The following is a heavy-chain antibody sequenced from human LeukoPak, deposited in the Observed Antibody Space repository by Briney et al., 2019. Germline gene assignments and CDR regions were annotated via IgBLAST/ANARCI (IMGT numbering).Heavy chain of an antibody. Sequence: KPSETLSLTCAVYGGSFSAFHWNWIRQSPAKGLEWLGEMKQSGTPRYNPSLQSRVTISVDKSKNQFSLNMRSVTAADTAVYYCASRPFLYGFRTYFDNWAQGTLVTVSS. CDR2: MKQSGTP. CDR3: ASRPFLYGFRTYFDN. J-gene: IGHJ4*02. V-gene: IGHV4-34*01. D-gene: IGHD3-10*01. CDR1: GGSFSAFH.